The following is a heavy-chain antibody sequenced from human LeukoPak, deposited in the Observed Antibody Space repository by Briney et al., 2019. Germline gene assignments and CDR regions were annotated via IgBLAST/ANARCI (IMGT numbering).Heavy chain of an antibody. CDR1: GYTFTSYA. Sequence: GASVKVSCKASGYTFTSYAMNWMRQAPGQGLEWMGWINTNTGNPTYAQGFTGRFVFSLDTSVSTAYLQISSLKAEDTAVYYCARGPLGAMVTVGYYYYGMDVWGQGTTVTVSS. V-gene: IGHV7-4-1*02. CDR3: ARGPLGAMVTVGYYYYGMDV. CDR2: INTNTGNP. D-gene: IGHD5-18*01. J-gene: IGHJ6*02.